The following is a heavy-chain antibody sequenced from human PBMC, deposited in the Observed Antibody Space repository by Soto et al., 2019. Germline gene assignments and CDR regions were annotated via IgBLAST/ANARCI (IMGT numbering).Heavy chain of an antibody. Sequence: GSLRLSCAASGFTFDDYTMHWVRQAPGKGLEWVSLISWDGGSTYYADSVKGRFTISRDNSKNSLYLQMNSLRTEDTALYYCAKDNGDGYNLDWYFDLWGRGTLVTVS. J-gene: IGHJ2*01. CDR1: GFTFDDYT. CDR2: ISWDGGST. CDR3: AKDNGDGYNLDWYFDL. V-gene: IGHV3-43*01. D-gene: IGHD5-12*01.